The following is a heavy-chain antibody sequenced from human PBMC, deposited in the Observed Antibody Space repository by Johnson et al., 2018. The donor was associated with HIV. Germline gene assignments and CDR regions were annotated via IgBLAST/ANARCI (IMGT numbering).Heavy chain of an antibody. CDR2: MSFDETNS. V-gene: IGHV3-30-3*01. J-gene: IGHJ3*02. CDR1: GFSFSSFA. Sequence: QVQLVESGGGVVQPGRSLRLSCVASGFSFSSFAMHWVRQAPGKGLQWVAVMSFDETNSYDSDSVDVKGRFTIYRDNSKNTLYLKMDSLRGEETAVYYCAREPKSSNCSGVTCYSAAFDIWGQGTMVTVAS. D-gene: IGHD2-15*01. CDR3: AREPKSSNCSGVTCYSAAFDI.